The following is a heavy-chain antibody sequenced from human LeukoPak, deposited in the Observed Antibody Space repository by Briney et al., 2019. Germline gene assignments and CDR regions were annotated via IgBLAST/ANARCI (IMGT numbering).Heavy chain of an antibody. CDR1: GFXFSSYG. V-gene: IGHV3-33*01. CDR3: ARGGYCTGTSCYIASWFDP. D-gene: IGHD2-2*02. CDR2: IWYDGSNK. Sequence: GRSLRLSCAASGFXFSSYGMHWVRQAPGKGLEWVADIWYDGSNKYYADSVKDRFTISRDNAKNSLYLQMNTLRAEATAVYYCARGGYCTGTSCYIASWFDPWGQGTLVTVSS. J-gene: IGHJ5*02.